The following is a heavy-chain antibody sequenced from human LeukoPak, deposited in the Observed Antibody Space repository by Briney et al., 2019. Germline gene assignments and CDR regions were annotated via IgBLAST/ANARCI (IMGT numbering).Heavy chain of an antibody. CDR1: GYTFTGYY. D-gene: IGHD6-6*01. Sequence: ASVKVSCKASGYTFTGYYIHWIRQAPGQGVEWMGRINCKDGGTNYTQKFQGRVAMTRDTSINTAYLELSSLISDDTAVYYCARGAVRDSWGQGTLIVVSS. J-gene: IGHJ4*02. CDR3: ARGAVRDS. V-gene: IGHV1-2*06. CDR2: INCKDGGT.